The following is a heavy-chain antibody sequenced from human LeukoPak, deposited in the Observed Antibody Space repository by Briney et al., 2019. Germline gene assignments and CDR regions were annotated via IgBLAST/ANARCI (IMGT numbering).Heavy chain of an antibody. CDR3: ARRPYASSAYFDY. Sequence: GESLKISCKGSGYSFASHWIGWVRQMPGKGLEWMGMIYPYDSDTRHSPSFQGQVTISADKSISTAYLQWSSLKASDTAMYYCARRPYASSAYFDYWGQGTLVTVSS. J-gene: IGHJ4*02. V-gene: IGHV5-51*01. CDR1: GYSFASHW. D-gene: IGHD3-22*01. CDR2: IYPYDSDT.